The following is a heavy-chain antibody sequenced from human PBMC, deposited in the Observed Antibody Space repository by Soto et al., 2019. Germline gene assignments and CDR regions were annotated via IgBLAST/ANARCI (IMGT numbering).Heavy chain of an antibody. J-gene: IGHJ3*01. CDR3: AKDYCGSSTTCFDSFDF. V-gene: IGHV3-23*01. CDR1: GFTFSSYA. Sequence: GGSLTLSCSASGFTFSSYAISWVRQAPGKGRDWVSAISGSGGDTYYADSVHCRFTISRDNSKNTLYLQMSTLTAVDTAVYYCAKDYCGSSTTCFDSFDFWGQGTMVTVSS. CDR2: ISGSGGDT. D-gene: IGHD2-2*01.